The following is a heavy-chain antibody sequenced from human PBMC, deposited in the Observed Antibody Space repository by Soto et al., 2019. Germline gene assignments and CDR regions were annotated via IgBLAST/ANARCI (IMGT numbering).Heavy chain of an antibody. Sequence: QLQLQESGSGLVKPSQTLSLTCAVSGGSISSGGYSWSWIRQPPGKGLEWIGYIYHSGSTYYNPSLKGRVTISVDRSKNQFSLTLISVTAADTAVYYCARAGGLGAVAADYWGQGTLVTVSS. V-gene: IGHV4-30-2*01. CDR1: GGSISSGGYS. CDR3: ARAGGLGAVAADY. J-gene: IGHJ4*02. D-gene: IGHD6-19*01. CDR2: IYHSGST.